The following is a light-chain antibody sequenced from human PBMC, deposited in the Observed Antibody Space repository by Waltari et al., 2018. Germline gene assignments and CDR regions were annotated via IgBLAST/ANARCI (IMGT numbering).Light chain of an antibody. J-gene: IGKJ1*01. V-gene: IGKV4-1*01. CDR3: QQYSSAPWT. Sequence: DIVMTQSPDSLAVSLGERATINCKSSQSIFYSSTNKTYLAWYQQKPGQSPSLLFYWASTRESGVPDRFSGSGSGTDFTLTISSLQAEDVAVYYCQQYSSAPWTFGQGTKVEIK. CDR1: QSIFYSSTNKTY. CDR2: WAS.